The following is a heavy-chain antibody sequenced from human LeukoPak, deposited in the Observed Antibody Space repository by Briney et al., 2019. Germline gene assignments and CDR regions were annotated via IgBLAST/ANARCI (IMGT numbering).Heavy chain of an antibody. D-gene: IGHD5-18*01. J-gene: IGHJ4*02. Sequence: GGALRLSCAASGFTFRIYAMSWVRQAPGKGLEWVSVINTNGGITYYADSVKGRFTISRDNSKNTLYLQMNSLRAEDTAVYYCARDSRVDTVRDDFDYWGQGTLVTVSS. CDR3: ARDSRVDTVRDDFDY. CDR2: INTNGGIT. V-gene: IGHV3-23*01. CDR1: GFTFRIYA.